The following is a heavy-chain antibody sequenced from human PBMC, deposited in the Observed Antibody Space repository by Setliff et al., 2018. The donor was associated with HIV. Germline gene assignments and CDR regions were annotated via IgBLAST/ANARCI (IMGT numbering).Heavy chain of an antibody. Sequence: SETLSLTCTVSGGSIRSYYWSWIRQPAGKGLEWIGRIYGSGSTNYNPSLKSRVTISMDTSKNLFSLKLTSVTAADTAVYFCAKGSGPPWFDPWGQGTLVTVSS. D-gene: IGHD3-3*01. CDR3: AKGSGPPWFDP. J-gene: IGHJ5*02. CDR1: GGSIRSYY. V-gene: IGHV4-4*07. CDR2: IYGSGST.